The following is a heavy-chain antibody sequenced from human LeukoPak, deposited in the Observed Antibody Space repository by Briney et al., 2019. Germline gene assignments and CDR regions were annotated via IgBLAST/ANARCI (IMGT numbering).Heavy chain of an antibody. D-gene: IGHD3-10*01. CDR1: SGSFSGYY. V-gene: IGHV4-34*01. J-gene: IGHJ4*02. CDR2: INHNVSP. Sequence: SETLSLTCSVHSGSFSGYYWSWIRQPPGKGLEWIGEINHNVSPRSKPSLKSQDTLSLDTSHNQFCLKLRAVSAADRVVYYGARGHTRITMLRGSMAAYYFDYWGQGTLVTVSS. CDR3: ARGHTRITMLRGSMAAYYFDY.